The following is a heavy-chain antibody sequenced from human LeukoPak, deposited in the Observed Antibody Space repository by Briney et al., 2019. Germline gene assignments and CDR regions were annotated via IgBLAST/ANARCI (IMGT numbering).Heavy chain of an antibody. CDR3: ARDARSWEQYNWFDP. J-gene: IGHJ5*02. CDR2: IYTSGST. CDR1: GGSISSGSYY. Sequence: SETLSLTCTVSGGSISSGSYYWSWIRQPAGKGLEWIGRIYTSGSTNYNPSLKSRVTISVDTSKNQFSLKLSSVTAADTAVYYCARDARSWEQYNWFDPWGQGTLVTVSS. D-gene: IGHD6-13*01. V-gene: IGHV4-61*02.